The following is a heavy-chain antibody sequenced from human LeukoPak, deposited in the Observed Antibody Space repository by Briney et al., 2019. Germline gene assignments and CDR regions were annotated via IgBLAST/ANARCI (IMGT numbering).Heavy chain of an antibody. CDR2: IKQDGSEK. D-gene: IGHD3-22*01. J-gene: IGHJ3*02. CDR1: EFSFSSYW. V-gene: IGHV3-7*01. Sequence: PGGSLRLSCEGSEFSFSSYWMSWVRQAPGKGLEWVAKIKQDGSEKYYVDSVKGRFTISRDNAKNSMYLLMNSLRVEDTAVYYCVRDHHRRHYDSQARDTFDIWGQGTMVTVSS. CDR3: VRDHHRRHYDSQARDTFDI.